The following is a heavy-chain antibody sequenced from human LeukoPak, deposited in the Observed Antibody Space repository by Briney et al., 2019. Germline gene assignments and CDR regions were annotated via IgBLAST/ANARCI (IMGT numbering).Heavy chain of an antibody. D-gene: IGHD3-10*01. Sequence: SETLSLTCTVSGYSISSGFYWGWIRQPPGKGLEWIGNIYHSGSTNYNPSLKSRVTISVDTSKNQFSLKLSSVTAADTAVYYCARVNGNRLLWFGESYFDYWGQGTLVTVSS. CDR1: GYSISSGFY. V-gene: IGHV4-38-2*02. J-gene: IGHJ4*02. CDR2: IYHSGST. CDR3: ARVNGNRLLWFGESYFDY.